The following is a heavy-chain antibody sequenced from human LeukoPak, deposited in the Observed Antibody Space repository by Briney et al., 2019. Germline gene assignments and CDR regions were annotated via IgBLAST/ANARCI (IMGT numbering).Heavy chain of an antibody. Sequence: PSQTLSLTCTVSGGSISSGASDWGWIRQHPKRGLEWVGYINHSGSTYYNPSLGSRVTMSVDTSKNQFSLKLSSVTAADSAVYYCARAARQGFPMIVVPFFYFDLWGRGTLVTVSS. V-gene: IGHV4-31*03. CDR2: INHSGST. D-gene: IGHD3-22*01. CDR3: ARAARQGFPMIVVPFFYFDL. CDR1: GGSISSGASD. J-gene: IGHJ2*01.